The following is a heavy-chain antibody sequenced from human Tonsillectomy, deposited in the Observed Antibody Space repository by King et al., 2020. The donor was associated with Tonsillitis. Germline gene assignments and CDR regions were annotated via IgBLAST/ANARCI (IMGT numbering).Heavy chain of an antibody. J-gene: IGHJ6*03. V-gene: IGHV3-30*01. Sequence: QLVKSGGGVVQPGKSLRLSCAASGFIFSTYAVHWVRQAPGKGLEWVAVISYDGSHKSYADSVKGRFTISRDNSQNTLYLQMNSLRTEDTAVYYCARDMQQWLDYYYYMDVWGKGTTVTVSS. CDR1: GFIFSTYA. D-gene: IGHD6-19*01. CDR2: ISYDGSHK. CDR3: ARDMQQWLDYYYYMDV.